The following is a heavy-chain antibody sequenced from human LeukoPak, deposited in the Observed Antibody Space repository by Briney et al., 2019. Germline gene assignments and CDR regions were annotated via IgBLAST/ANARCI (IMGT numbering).Heavy chain of an antibody. V-gene: IGHV3-49*04. J-gene: IGHJ4*02. Sequence: PGGSLRLSCTASGFTFGDYAMSWVRQAPGKGLEWVGFIRSKAYGGTTEYAASVKGRFTVSRDDSKSTAYLQMNSLKTEDTAVYYCTRDRIVVVPAAIGYFDYWGQGTLVTVSS. D-gene: IGHD2-2*02. CDR1: GFTFGDYA. CDR2: IRSKAYGGTT. CDR3: TRDRIVVVPAAIGYFDY.